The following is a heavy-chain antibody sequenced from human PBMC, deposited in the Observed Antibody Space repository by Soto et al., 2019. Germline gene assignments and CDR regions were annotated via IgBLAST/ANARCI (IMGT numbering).Heavy chain of an antibody. D-gene: IGHD3-10*01. Sequence: QVQLVQSGAEVKKPGASVTVSCKTSGYTFSTIGITWVRQAPGQGLEWMGWISPHKGDTYYAQRLQGRVTMTTDTYTSTAYMELRGLRSDDTAVYFCARDLDPSGSYYTNYWGQGTLVTVSS. V-gene: IGHV1-18*01. CDR2: ISPHKGDT. CDR3: ARDLDPSGSYYTNY. CDR1: GYTFSTIG. J-gene: IGHJ4*02.